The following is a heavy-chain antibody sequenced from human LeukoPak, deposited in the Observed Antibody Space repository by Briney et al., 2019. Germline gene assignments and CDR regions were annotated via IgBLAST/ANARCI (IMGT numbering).Heavy chain of an antibody. CDR3: ARAFGYDYVWGSYRHLQH. CDR2: ISGSGGST. V-gene: IGHV3-23*01. CDR1: GFTFSSYA. J-gene: IGHJ1*01. Sequence: GGSLRLSCAASGFTFSSYAMSWVRQAPGKGLEWVSAISGSGGSTYYADSVKGRFTISRDNAKNSLYLQMNSLRAEDTAVYYCARAFGYDYVWGSYRHLQHWGQGTLVTVSS. D-gene: IGHD3-16*02.